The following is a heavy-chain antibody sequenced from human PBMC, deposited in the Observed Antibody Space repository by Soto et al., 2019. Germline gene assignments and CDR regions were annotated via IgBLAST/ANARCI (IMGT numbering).Heavy chain of an antibody. D-gene: IGHD3-10*01. CDR1: GFTFSSYA. CDR2: ISYDGSNK. V-gene: IGHV3-30-3*01. Sequence: GGSLRLSCAASGFTFSSYAMHWVRQAPGKGLEWVAVISYDGSNKYYEDSVKGRFTITRDNSKNTLYLHMNSLRAEDTAVYYCARDQRITMVRGVIGHWGQGTLVTVSS. J-gene: IGHJ4*02. CDR3: ARDQRITMVRGVIGH.